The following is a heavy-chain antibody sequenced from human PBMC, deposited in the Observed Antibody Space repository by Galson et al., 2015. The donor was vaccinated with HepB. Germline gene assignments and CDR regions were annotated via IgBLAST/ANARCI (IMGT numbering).Heavy chain of an antibody. CDR3: ARRITGTTLIQYNWFDP. CDR1: GFTFSDYY. J-gene: IGHJ5*02. CDR2: ISSTSSYT. D-gene: IGHD1-14*01. Sequence: SLRLSCAASGFTFSDYYMGWIRQAPGKGLEWVSYISSTSSYTKYADSVKGRFTISRDNAKNSLYLQMNSLRAEDTAVYYCARRITGTTLIQYNWFDPWGQGTLVTVSS. V-gene: IGHV3-11*03.